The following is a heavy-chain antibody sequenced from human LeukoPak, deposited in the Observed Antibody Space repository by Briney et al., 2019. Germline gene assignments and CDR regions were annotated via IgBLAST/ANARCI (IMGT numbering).Heavy chain of an antibody. Sequence: PSETLSLTCTVSGYSISSGYYWGWIRQPPGKGLEWIGSIYHSGSTYYNPSLKSRVTISVDTSKNQFSLKLSSVTAADTAVYYCSVEMATIEGSYFDYWGQGTLVTSPQ. CDR2: IYHSGST. CDR3: SVEMATIEGSYFDY. J-gene: IGHJ4*02. D-gene: IGHD5-24*01. V-gene: IGHV4-38-2*02. CDR1: GYSISSGYY.